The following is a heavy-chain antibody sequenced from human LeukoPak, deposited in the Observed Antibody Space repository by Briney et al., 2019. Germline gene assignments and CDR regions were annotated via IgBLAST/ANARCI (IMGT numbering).Heavy chain of an antibody. CDR1: GYTFTGYF. D-gene: IGHD2-2*01. J-gene: IGHJ6*03. Sequence: ASVKVSCKASGYTFTGYFMHWVRQAPGQGLEWMGWINPNTGGTNFAQKFQGRVTMTRDTSITTAYMEVSSLRSDDTVVYYCARGGSPIYYYYMDVWGKGTTVTISS. CDR3: ARGGSPIYYYYMDV. V-gene: IGHV1-2*02. CDR2: INPNTGGT.